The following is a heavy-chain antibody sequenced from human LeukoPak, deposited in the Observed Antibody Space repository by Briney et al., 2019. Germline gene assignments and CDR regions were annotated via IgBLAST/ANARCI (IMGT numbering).Heavy chain of an antibody. J-gene: IGHJ4*02. CDR1: GGSISSSSYY. CDR3: ARFGSSSWYYFDY. Sequence: PSETLSLTCTVSGGSISSSSYYWGWIRQPPGKGLEWIGSIYYSGSTYYNPSPKSRVTISVDTSKNQFSLKLSSVTAADMAVYYCARFGSSSWYYFDYWGQGTLVTVSS. V-gene: IGHV4-39*01. D-gene: IGHD6-13*01. CDR2: IYYSGST.